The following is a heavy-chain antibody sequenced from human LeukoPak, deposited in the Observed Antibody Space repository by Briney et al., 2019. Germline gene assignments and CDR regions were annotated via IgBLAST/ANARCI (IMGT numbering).Heavy chain of an antibody. Sequence: PGASVKVSCKASGGTSSSYAISWVRQAPGQGLEWMGGIIPIFGTANYAQKFQGRVTITADESTSTAYMELSSLRSEDTAVYYCATGTIFGVVINSDAFDIWGQGTMVTVSS. J-gene: IGHJ3*02. V-gene: IGHV1-69*13. CDR3: ATGTIFGVVINSDAFDI. CDR1: GGTSSSYA. CDR2: IIPIFGTA. D-gene: IGHD3-3*01.